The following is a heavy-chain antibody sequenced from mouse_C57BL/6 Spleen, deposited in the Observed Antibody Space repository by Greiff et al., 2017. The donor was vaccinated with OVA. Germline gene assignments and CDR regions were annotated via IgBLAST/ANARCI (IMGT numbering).Heavy chain of an antibody. J-gene: IGHJ2*01. CDR3: AGDGSSVYDGYSYYFDY. D-gene: IGHD2-3*01. CDR1: GYTFTDYT. CDR2: IYPRDGST. V-gene: IGHV1-78*01. Sequence: VQLVESDAELVKPGASVKISCKASGYTFTDYTIHWMKQRPEQGLEWIGYIYPRDGSTKYNEKFKGKATLTADKSSSTAYMQLSSLTSEDSAVYFCAGDGSSVYDGYSYYFDYWGQGTTLTVSS.